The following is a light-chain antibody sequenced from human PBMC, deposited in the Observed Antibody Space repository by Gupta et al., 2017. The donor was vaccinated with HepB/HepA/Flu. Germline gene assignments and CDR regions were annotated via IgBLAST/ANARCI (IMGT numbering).Light chain of an antibody. CDR1: SSDVGSDNH. CDR2: DVT. Sequence: QSALPQPRSVSGSPGPSVTISCTGTSSDVGSDNHVSWYQQHPGKAPKLMIFDVTKRPAGVPDRFSGSKSDNTASLTISGRQEEEEADYFCCSDAGTDVYVFGTGTKVTVL. V-gene: IGLV2-11*01. J-gene: IGLJ1*01. CDR3: CSDAGTDVYV.